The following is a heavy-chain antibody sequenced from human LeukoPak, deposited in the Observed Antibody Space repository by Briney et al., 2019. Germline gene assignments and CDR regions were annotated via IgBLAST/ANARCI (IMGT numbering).Heavy chain of an antibody. CDR2: IYHSGST. D-gene: IGHD6-19*01. CDR1: GGSISSSSYY. Sequence: SETLSLTCTVSGGSISSSSYYWGWIRQPPGKGLEWIGSIYHSGSTYYNPSLKSRVTISVDTSKNQFSLKLSSVTAADTAVYYCARGRSGWEYFDYWGQGTLVTVSS. J-gene: IGHJ4*02. V-gene: IGHV4-39*07. CDR3: ARGRSGWEYFDY.